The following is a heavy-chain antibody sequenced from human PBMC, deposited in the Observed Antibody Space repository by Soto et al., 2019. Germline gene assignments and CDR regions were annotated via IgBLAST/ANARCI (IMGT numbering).Heavy chain of an antibody. V-gene: IGHV3-49*03. CDR1: GFTFGDYA. Sequence: GGSLRLSCTASGFTFGDYAMSWFRQAPGKGLEWVGFIRSKAYGGTTEYAASVKGRFTISRDDSKSIAYLQMNSLKTEDTAVYYCAQTYLTSKQQPDDAFDIWGQGTMVTVSS. J-gene: IGHJ3*02. D-gene: IGHD6-13*01. CDR2: IRSKAYGGTT. CDR3: AQTYLTSKQQPDDAFDI.